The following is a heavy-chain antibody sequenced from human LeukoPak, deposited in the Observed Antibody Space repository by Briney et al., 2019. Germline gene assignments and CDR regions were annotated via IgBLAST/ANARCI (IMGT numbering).Heavy chain of an antibody. Sequence: SETLSLTCTVSGGSLSNYYWNWIRQPPGKGLEWIGYIYNTETTNYNPSLKSRVAISVDTSNNQFSLKLSSVTAADTAVYYCARDIVRTYGMDVWGQGTTVTVSS. CDR3: ARDIVRTYGMDV. J-gene: IGHJ6*02. D-gene: IGHD1-14*01. V-gene: IGHV4-59*01. CDR2: IYNTETT. CDR1: GGSLSNYY.